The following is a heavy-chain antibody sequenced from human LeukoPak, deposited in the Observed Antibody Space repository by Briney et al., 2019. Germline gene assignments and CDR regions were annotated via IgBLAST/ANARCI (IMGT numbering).Heavy chain of an antibody. CDR1: GYTFTSYY. CDR2: INPNSGGT. V-gene: IGHV1-2*04. D-gene: IGHD6-19*01. Sequence: ASVKVSCKASGYTFTSYYMHWVRQAPGQGLEWMGWINPNSGGTNYAQKFQGWVTMTRDTSISTAYMELSRLRSDDTAVYYCASGGSGFNNWFDPWGQGTLVTVSS. J-gene: IGHJ5*02. CDR3: ASGGSGFNNWFDP.